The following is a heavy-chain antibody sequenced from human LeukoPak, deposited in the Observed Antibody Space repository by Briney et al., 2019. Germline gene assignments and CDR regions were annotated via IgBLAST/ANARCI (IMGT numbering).Heavy chain of an antibody. Sequence: GTSLRLSCAASGFTFSSFAIHWVRQAPGKGLEWVAVISSDGSNKFYADSVRGRSTISRDNSKNTLNLQMNSLRPEDTAVYYCARDRPVGVPIAISYDLDSWGRGTLVSVSS. CDR3: ARDRPVGVPIAISYDLDS. V-gene: IGHV3-30*01. J-gene: IGHJ4*02. CDR2: ISSDGSNK. D-gene: IGHD2-2*02. CDR1: GFTFSSFA.